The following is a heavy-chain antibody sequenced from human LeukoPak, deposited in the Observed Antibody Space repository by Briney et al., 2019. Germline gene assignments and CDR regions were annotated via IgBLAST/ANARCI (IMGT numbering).Heavy chain of an antibody. CDR1: GGSVSSTNW. CDR3: AREGGFYRPLDY. V-gene: IGHV4-4*02. CDR2: VHLDGRT. J-gene: IGHJ4*02. Sequence: PSETLSLTCGVSGGSVSSTNWWTWIRQPPGKALEWIGEVHLDGRTNFNPSLKSRLTMSVDLSENHVSLKLTSVTAADTAVYYCAREGGFYRPLDYSGQRTLVTVSS. D-gene: IGHD6-25*01.